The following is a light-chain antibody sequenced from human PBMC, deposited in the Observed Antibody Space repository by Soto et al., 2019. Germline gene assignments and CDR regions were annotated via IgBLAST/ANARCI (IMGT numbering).Light chain of an antibody. CDR2: SNN. J-gene: IGLJ2*01. V-gene: IGLV1-44*01. CDR1: SSNIGSNT. CDR3: AVWDDSLNGYVV. Sequence: QSVLTQPTSASGTPGQRVTISCSGSSSNIGSNTVNWYQQLPGTAPKLLIYSNNQRPSGVPDRFSGSKSGTSDSLAISGLQSEDEADYYCAVWDDSLNGYVVFGGGTKLNVL.